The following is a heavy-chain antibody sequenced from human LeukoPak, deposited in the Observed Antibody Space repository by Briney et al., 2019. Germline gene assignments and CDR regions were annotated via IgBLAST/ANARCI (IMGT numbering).Heavy chain of an antibody. CDR3: ARATGH. V-gene: IGHV4-34*01. D-gene: IGHD3-10*01. CDR2: INHSGST. CDR1: GGSFSGYY. Sequence: TSETLSLTCAVYGGSFSGYYWSWIRQPPGKGLEWIGEINHSGSTNYNPSLKSRVTISVDTSKNQFSLKLSSVTAADTAVYYCARATGHWGQGTLVTVSS. J-gene: IGHJ4*02.